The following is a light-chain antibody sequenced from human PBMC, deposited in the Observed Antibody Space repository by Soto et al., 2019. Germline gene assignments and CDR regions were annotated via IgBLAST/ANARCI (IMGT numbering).Light chain of an antibody. J-gene: IGKJ4*01. CDR1: QSISSY. CDR3: QQSYNTPLT. Sequence: DIQMTQSPSSLSASVGDRVTITCRASQSISSYVNWYQQKPGKAPKLLIYAASSLQSGLPSRFSVSKSGTDFTLTISSLQPEDLANYYCQQSYNTPLTIGGGTKVEIK. CDR2: AAS. V-gene: IGKV1-39*01.